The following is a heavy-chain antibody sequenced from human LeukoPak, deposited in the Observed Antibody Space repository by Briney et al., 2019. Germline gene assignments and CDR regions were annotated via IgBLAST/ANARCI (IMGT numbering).Heavy chain of an antibody. Sequence: SETLSLTCVVSGYSIRNGDYWGWIRQSPGKGLEWIASMYNSVSIHYNPSLKSRVTILVDTYKNEFSLKMSAVTAADTAVYYCARNSSSGFCDYWGQGTLATVSS. CDR2: MYNSVSI. J-gene: IGHJ4*02. CDR3: ARNSSSGFCDY. D-gene: IGHD6-6*01. CDR1: GYSIRNGDY. V-gene: IGHV4-38-2*01.